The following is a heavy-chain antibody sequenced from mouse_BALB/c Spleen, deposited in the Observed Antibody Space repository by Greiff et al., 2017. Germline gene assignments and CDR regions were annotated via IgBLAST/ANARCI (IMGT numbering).Heavy chain of an antibody. J-gene: IGHJ4*01. CDR2: IYPGDGDT. CDR3: ARNYGPYAMDY. CDR1: GYTFTSYW. Sequence: QVQLQQSGAELARPGASVKLSCKASGYTFTSYWMQWVKQRPGQGLEWIGAIYPGDGDTRYTQKFKGKATLTADKSSSTAYMQLSSLASEDSAVYYCARNYGPYAMDYWGQGTSVTVSS. D-gene: IGHD1-2*01. V-gene: IGHV1-87*01.